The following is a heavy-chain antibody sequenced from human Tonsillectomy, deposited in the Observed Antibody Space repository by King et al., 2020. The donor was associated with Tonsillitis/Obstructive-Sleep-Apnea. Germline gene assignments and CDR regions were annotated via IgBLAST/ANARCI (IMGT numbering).Heavy chain of an antibody. V-gene: IGHV2-5*02. CDR3: AHSGRIAAREEYFDS. J-gene: IGHJ4*02. CDR1: GFSLSTSGVV. D-gene: IGHD6-25*01. CDR2: IYCDDDK. Sequence: ITLKESGPTLVKPTQTLTLTCTFSGFSLSTSGVVVGWIRQPPGKALEWLALIYCDDDKRYSPSLKSRLTITKDTSKNQVVLPMTNMNAVDTATYYCAHSGRIAAREEYFDSWGQGTLVTVSS.